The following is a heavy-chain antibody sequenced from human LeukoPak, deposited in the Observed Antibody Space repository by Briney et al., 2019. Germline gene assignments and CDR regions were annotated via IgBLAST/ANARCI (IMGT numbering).Heavy chain of an antibody. CDR1: GYTFTSYD. V-gene: IGHV1-2*02. J-gene: IGHJ4*02. CDR3: ARAGIVGTNSFFEY. D-gene: IGHD5-12*01. CDR2: IDPQSGGT. Sequence: ASVKVSCKASGYTFTSYDINWVRQATGQGLEWMGWIDPQSGGTNYARKFQGRVNMTRDTPISTAYMELSSLRSDDTALYYCARAGIVGTNSFFEYWGQGTLVTVSS.